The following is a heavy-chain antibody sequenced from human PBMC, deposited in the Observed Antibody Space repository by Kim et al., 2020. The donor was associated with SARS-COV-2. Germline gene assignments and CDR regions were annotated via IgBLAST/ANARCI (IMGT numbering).Heavy chain of an antibody. J-gene: IGHJ6*02. Sequence: ASVKVSCKASGYTFTSYAMHWVRQAPGQRLEWMGWINAGNGNTKYSQKFQGRVTIIRDTSASTAYMELSSLRSEDTAVYYCARSPENFHVYGMDVWGQGTTVTVSS. CDR1: GYTFTSYA. CDR3: ARSPENFHVYGMDV. CDR2: INAGNGNT. V-gene: IGHV1-3*01.